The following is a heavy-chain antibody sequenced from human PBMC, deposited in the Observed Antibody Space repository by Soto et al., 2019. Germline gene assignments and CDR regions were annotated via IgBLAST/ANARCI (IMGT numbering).Heavy chain of an antibody. V-gene: IGHV1-69*01. Sequence: QVQLVQSGAEVREPGSSVKVSCKVSGDTFSKYTINWVRQAPGQGLEWMAGIIPIYGTANYALKFHDRIKVTADESTATAYMELNSLTSEDTAIYYCARDGHGYNYWYFDLWGRGTLITVSS. J-gene: IGHJ2*01. CDR2: IIPIYGTA. CDR3: ARDGHGYNYWYFDL. CDR1: GDTFSKYT. D-gene: IGHD5-12*01.